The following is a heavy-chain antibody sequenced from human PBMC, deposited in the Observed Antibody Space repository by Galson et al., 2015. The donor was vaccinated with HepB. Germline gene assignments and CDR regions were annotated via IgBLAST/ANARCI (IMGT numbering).Heavy chain of an antibody. D-gene: IGHD2-15*01. CDR3: ARDRYCSGGTCSGIFDY. CDR1: GFSFSNYA. V-gene: IGHV3-30-3*01. J-gene: IGHJ4*02. Sequence: SLRLSCAASGFSFSNYAMHWVRQAPGKGLEWVAVISYDGNNKYYADSVKGRFTISRDNSKNTLYLQMNSLRAEDTAVYYCARDRYCSGGTCSGIFDYWGQGTLVTVSS. CDR2: ISYDGNNK.